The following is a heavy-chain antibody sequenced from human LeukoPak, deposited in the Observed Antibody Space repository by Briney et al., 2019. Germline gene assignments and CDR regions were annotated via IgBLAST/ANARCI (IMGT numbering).Heavy chain of an antibody. CDR1: GFTFDDYG. CDR3: AKGYSSSDLGY. J-gene: IGHJ4*02. CDR2: INWNGGST. D-gene: IGHD6-6*01. V-gene: IGHV3-20*04. Sequence: GSLRLSCAASGFTFDDYGMSWVRQAPGKGLEWVSGINWNGGSTGYADSVKGRFTISRDNAKNTLYLQMNSLRAEDTAVYYCAKGYSSSDLGYWGQGTLVTVSS.